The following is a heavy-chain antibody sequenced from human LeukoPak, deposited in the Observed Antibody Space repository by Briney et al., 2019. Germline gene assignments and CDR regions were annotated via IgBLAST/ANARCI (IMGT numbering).Heavy chain of an antibody. CDR2: IFHSGST. D-gene: IGHD3-10*01. CDR3: ARASGSYGSGSYYYYGMDV. Sequence: PSETLSLTCAVSGYSISSGYYWGWIRQPPGKGLEWIGSIFHSGSTYYNPSLKSRVNMSVDTPKNQTSLKLSSVTAADTAVYYCARASGSYGSGSYYYYGMDVWGKGTTVTVSS. V-gene: IGHV4-38-2*01. CDR1: GYSISSGYY. J-gene: IGHJ6*04.